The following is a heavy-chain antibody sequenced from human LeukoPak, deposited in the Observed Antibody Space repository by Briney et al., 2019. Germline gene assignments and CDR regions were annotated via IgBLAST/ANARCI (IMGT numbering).Heavy chain of an antibody. CDR1: GFTFDDYA. D-gene: IGHD2-15*01. J-gene: IGHJ6*02. CDR2: ISWNSGSI. Sequence: PGGSLRLSCAASGFTFDDYAMHWVRHAPGKGLEWVSGISWNSGSIGYADSVKGRFTISRDNAKNSLYLQMNSLRAEDTALYYCTKDVTPGGADVWGRGTTVTVSS. V-gene: IGHV3-9*01. CDR3: TKDVTPGGADV.